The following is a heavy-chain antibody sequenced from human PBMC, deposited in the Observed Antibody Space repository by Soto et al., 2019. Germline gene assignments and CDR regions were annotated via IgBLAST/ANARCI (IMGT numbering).Heavy chain of an antibody. Sequence: SETLSLTCTVSGGSISSYYWSWIRQPPGKGLEWIGYIYYSGSTNYNPSLKSRVTIPVDTSKNQFSLKLSPVTAADTAVYYCARGRGNYYDSSGYYSLDAFDIWGQGTMVTVSS. J-gene: IGHJ3*02. V-gene: IGHV4-59*01. CDR2: IYYSGST. D-gene: IGHD3-22*01. CDR1: GGSISSYY. CDR3: ARGRGNYYDSSGYYSLDAFDI.